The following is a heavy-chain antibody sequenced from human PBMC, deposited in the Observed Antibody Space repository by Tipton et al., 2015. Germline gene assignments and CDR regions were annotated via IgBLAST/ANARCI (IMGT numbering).Heavy chain of an antibody. Sequence: SLRLSCAASGFTVSSNYMSWVRQAPGKGLEWVSTITGNSGTTYYAGSVKGRFTVSRDNSKNALYLQMNSLRVDDTAVYYCAKVATYYGLSPSEYWGQGTLVIVSS. V-gene: IGHV3-23*01. CDR2: ITGNSGTT. CDR3: AKVATYYGLSPSEY. CDR1: GFTVSSNY. D-gene: IGHD3-3*01. J-gene: IGHJ4*02.